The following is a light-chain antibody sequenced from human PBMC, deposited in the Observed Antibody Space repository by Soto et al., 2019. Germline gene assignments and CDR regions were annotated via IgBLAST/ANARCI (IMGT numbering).Light chain of an antibody. CDR1: IRDVGAYNL. J-gene: IGLJ2*01. V-gene: IGLV2-14*01. Sequence: QSVLTQPASVSGSPGQSITISCAGTIRDVGAYNLVSWYQQYPGRAPQLILYEVRNRPSGISFRFSGFMSGNTASLTISGLQAEDEADYYCSSFTSKSTLIFGGGTKVTVL. CDR3: SSFTSKSTLI. CDR2: EVR.